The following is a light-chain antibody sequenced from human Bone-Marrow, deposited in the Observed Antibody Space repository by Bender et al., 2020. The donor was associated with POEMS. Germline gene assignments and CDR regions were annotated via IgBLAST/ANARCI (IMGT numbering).Light chain of an antibody. V-gene: IGLV2-11*01. J-gene: IGLJ3*02. Sequence: QSALTQPRSVSGSPGQSVTISCTGSSSDVGAYNYVSWYQQHPVKAPKLMIYDVSKRPSGVPDRFSGSKSGNTASLTISGLQADDEADYYCCSYAGRNILVFGGGTKLTVL. CDR2: DVS. CDR3: CSYAGRNILV. CDR1: SSDVGAYNY.